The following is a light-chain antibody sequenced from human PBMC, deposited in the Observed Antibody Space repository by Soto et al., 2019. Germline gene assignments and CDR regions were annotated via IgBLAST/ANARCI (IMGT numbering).Light chain of an antibody. V-gene: IGKV3-15*01. Sequence: EIVMTQSPATLSGSPGERATLACRASQSVSSNLASYQQTPAQAPRPLIYGASTRATGIPARFSGSGSGTAFTLTISSLQSEDFAVYYCQPYNTWPRTFGQRTKVDI. J-gene: IGKJ1*01. CDR2: GAS. CDR3: QPYNTWPRT. CDR1: QSVSSN.